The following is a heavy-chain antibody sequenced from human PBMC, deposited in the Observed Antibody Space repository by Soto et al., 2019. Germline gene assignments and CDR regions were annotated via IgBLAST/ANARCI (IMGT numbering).Heavy chain of an antibody. CDR2: IYYSGST. CDR3: ARRWGYAIEY. Sequence: QVQLQESGPGLVKPSETLSLTCTVSGGSISSYYWSWIRQPPGKGLEWIGYIYYSGSTNYNPSLKSRVTISVDTSKNQFSLKLSSVTAADTAVYYCARRWGYAIEYWGQGTLVTVSS. J-gene: IGHJ4*02. CDR1: GGSISSYY. V-gene: IGHV4-59*08. D-gene: IGHD2-8*01.